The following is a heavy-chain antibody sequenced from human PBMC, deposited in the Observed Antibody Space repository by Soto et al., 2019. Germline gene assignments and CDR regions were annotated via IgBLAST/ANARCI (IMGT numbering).Heavy chain of an antibody. V-gene: IGHV3-48*01. CDR2: ISSSGTSI. D-gene: IGHD3-22*01. J-gene: IGHJ4*02. Sequence: HPGGSLRLSCAASGFTFSTYTMNWVRQAPGKGLEWVSYISSSGTSIYYTDSVKGRFTISRDTAKNSLYLQMNSLRAEDTAVYYCARSHSSGYWVYDFWGQGTLVTVSS. CDR3: ARSHSSGYWVYDF. CDR1: GFTFSTYT.